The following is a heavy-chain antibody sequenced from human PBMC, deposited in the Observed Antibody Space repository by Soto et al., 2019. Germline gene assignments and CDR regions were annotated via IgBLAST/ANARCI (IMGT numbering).Heavy chain of an antibody. CDR3: ARADRLGLAPYYYYGMDV. D-gene: IGHD3-9*01. CDR2: IYYSGST. J-gene: IGHJ6*02. CDR1: GGSISSDGYY. V-gene: IGHV4-31*03. Sequence: SETLSLTCTVSGGSISSDGYYWIGIGQRPGKGLEWIVYIYYSGSTYYNPALKSRVTISVDTSKNQFSLKLSSVTAADTAVYYCARADRLGLAPYYYYGMDVWGQGTTVTVSS.